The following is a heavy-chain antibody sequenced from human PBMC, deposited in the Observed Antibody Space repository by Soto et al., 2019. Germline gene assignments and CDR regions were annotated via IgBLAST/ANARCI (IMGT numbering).Heavy chain of an antibody. J-gene: IGHJ4*02. Sequence: QVQLVESGGGVVQPGRSLRLSCAASGFTFSSYGMHWVRQAPGKGLEWVAVISYDGSNKYYADSVKGRFTISRDNSKNTLYLQMNSLRAEDTAVYYCAKPKEVRDYIWGSYRWGYYFDYWGQGTLVTVSS. CDR3: AKPKEVRDYIWGSYRWGYYFDY. CDR2: ISYDGSNK. V-gene: IGHV3-30*18. CDR1: GFTFSSYG. D-gene: IGHD3-16*02.